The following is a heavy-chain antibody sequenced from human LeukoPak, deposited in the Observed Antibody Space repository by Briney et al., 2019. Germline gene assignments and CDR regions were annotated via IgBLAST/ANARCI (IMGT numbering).Heavy chain of an antibody. CDR2: IRYVGSNK. Sequence: PGGSLRLSCAASGFTFSSYGMHWVRQAPGKGLEWVAFIRYVGSNKYYADSVKGRFTISRDNSKNTLYLQMNSLRAEDTAVYYCAKVNYGDWYFDYWGQGTLVTVSS. CDR3: AKVNYGDWYFDY. D-gene: IGHD4-17*01. J-gene: IGHJ4*02. CDR1: GFTFSSYG. V-gene: IGHV3-30*02.